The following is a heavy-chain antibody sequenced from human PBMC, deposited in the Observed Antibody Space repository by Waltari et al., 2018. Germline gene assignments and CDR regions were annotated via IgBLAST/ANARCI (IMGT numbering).Heavy chain of an antibody. V-gene: IGHV6-1*01. CDR3: ARGALWAFHI. D-gene: IGHD2-21*01. J-gene: IGHJ3*02. CDR1: GDSVSNNTVI. CDR2: TYYRAKWYN. Sequence: VKPSQTLSLPCAISGDSVSNNTVIWNWIRQSPSRGLEWLGRTYYRAKWYNDYAAPVKSRITVNPDTSKNQFSLQLNSVTPEDTAVYYCARGALWAFHIWGQGTMVTVSS.